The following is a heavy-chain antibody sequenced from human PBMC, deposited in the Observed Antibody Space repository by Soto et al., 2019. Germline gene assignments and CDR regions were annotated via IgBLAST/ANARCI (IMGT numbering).Heavy chain of an antibody. CDR1: GFTFSNFA. CDR3: VSFEVNDVGGPFVY. CDR2: MSYDGSEI. D-gene: IGHD2-15*01. J-gene: IGHJ4*02. Sequence: QVQLVESGGGVVQPGGSLRLSCAASGFTFSNFALHWVRQAPGRGLGWVALMSYDGSEIHYADSVKGRFTISRDNSKNMLWLPLVSLSPGDTAMYKCVSFEVNDVGGPFVYWGQGTLVTVSS. V-gene: IGHV3-30*04.